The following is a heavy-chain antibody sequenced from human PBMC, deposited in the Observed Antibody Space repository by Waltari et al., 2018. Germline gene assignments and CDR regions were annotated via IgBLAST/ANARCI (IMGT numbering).Heavy chain of an antibody. Sequence: EVQLVQSGAEVKKPGESLKISCKGSGYSFTSYWIGWVRQMPGKGLEWMGIIYPGDSDTRYSPSLQGQVTSSADKSISTAYLQWISLKASDTAMYYCARHGLHCSSTSCYAGGFDYWGQGTLVTVSS. CDR2: IYPGDSDT. CDR3: ARHGLHCSSTSCYAGGFDY. V-gene: IGHV5-51*01. J-gene: IGHJ4*02. D-gene: IGHD2-2*01. CDR1: GYSFTSYW.